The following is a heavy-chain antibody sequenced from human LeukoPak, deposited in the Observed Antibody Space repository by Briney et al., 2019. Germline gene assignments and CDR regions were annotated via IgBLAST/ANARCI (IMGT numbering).Heavy chain of an antibody. CDR3: ARGVYYGSGSYFDY. CDR2: IYHSGST. J-gene: IGHJ4*02. V-gene: IGHV4-30-2*01. D-gene: IGHD3-10*01. CDR1: GGSISSGGYY. Sequence: PSEILSLTCTVSGGSISSGGYYWSWIRQPPGKGLEWIGCIYHSGSTYYNPSLKSRVTISVDRSKNQFSLKLSSVTAADTAVYYCARGVYYGSGSYFDYWGQGTLVTVSS.